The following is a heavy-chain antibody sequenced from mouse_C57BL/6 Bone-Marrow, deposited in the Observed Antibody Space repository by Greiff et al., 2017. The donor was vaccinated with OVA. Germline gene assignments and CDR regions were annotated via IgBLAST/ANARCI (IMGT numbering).Heavy chain of an antibody. D-gene: IGHD2-5*01. CDR3: ARHYSNYLAWFAY. Sequence: VKLQQSGAELARPGASVKLSCKASGYTFTSYWMHWVKQRPGRGLEWIGRIDPNSGGTKYNEKFKSKATLTVDKPSSTAYMQLCSLTSEDSAVYYCARHYSNYLAWFAYWGQGTLVTVSA. J-gene: IGHJ3*01. V-gene: IGHV1-72*01. CDR2: IDPNSGGT. CDR1: GYTFTSYW.